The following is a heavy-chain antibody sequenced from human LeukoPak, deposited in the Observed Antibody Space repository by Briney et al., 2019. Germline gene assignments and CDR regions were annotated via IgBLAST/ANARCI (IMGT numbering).Heavy chain of an antibody. CDR3: ARRIPDYYGSGSYYS. CDR2: INHSGST. J-gene: IGHJ4*02. CDR1: GGSFSGYY. V-gene: IGHV4-34*01. D-gene: IGHD3-10*01. Sequence: SETLSLTCAVYGGSFSGYYWSWIRQPPGKGLEWIGEINHSGSTNYNPSLKSRVTISVDTSKNQFSLKLSSVTAADTAVYYCARRIPDYYGSGSYYSWGQGTLVTVSS.